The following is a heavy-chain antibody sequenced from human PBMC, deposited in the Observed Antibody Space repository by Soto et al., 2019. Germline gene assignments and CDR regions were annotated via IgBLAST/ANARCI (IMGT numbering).Heavy chain of an antibody. V-gene: IGHV6-1*01. Sequence: QTLSLTCAICGVSVSSNSAAWKWIRQSPSRGLEWLGRTYYRSKWYNDYAVSVKSRITINPDTSKNQFSLQLNSVTPEDTAVYYCARDQGIAALPDAFDIWGQGTMVTVSS. D-gene: IGHD6-13*01. CDR1: GVSVSSNSAA. CDR2: TYYRSKWYN. CDR3: ARDQGIAALPDAFDI. J-gene: IGHJ3*02.